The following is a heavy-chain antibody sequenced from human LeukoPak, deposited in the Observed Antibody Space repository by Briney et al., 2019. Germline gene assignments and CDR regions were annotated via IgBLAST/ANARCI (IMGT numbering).Heavy chain of an antibody. CDR3: AGSLVGTVVPAAIEAPGQKAFDY. CDR2: IYYSGST. CDR1: GGSISSSSYY. J-gene: IGHJ4*02. Sequence: SESLSLTCTVSGGSISSSSYYWGWIRQPPGKGLEWIGSIYYSGSTYYNPSLKSRVTISVDTSKNQFSLTLRSVTAADTAVYYWAGSLVGTVVPAAIEAPGQKAFDYWGQGTLVTVSS. D-gene: IGHD2-2*02. V-gene: IGHV4-39*01.